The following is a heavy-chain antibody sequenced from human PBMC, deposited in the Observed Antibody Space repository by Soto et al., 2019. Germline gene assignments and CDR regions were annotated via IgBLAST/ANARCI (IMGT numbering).Heavy chain of an antibody. J-gene: IGHJ4*02. V-gene: IGHV1-69*06. Sequence: QVQLVQSGAEVKKPGSSVKVSCKASGGTFSSYAISWVRQAPGQGLEWMGGIIPIFGTANYAQKFQGRVTIPADKSTSTAYMELSSVRSEDTAVYYCARRIAVAGTGGFDYWGQGTLVTVSS. CDR1: GGTFSSYA. D-gene: IGHD6-19*01. CDR3: ARRIAVAGTGGFDY. CDR2: IIPIFGTA.